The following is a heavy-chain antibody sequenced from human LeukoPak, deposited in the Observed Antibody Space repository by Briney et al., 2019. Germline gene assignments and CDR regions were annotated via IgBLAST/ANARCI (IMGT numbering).Heavy chain of an antibody. V-gene: IGHV4-31*03. CDR3: ARVPAKYCSSTSCSHAYDY. D-gene: IGHD2-2*01. CDR2: IYYSGST. CDR1: GGSISSGGYY. J-gene: IGHJ4*02. Sequence: SETLSLTCTVSGGSISSGGYYWSWIRQHPGKGLEWLGYIYYSGSTYYNPSLKSRVTISVDTSKNQFSLKLSSVTAADTAVYYCARVPAKYCSSTSCSHAYDYWGQGTLVTVSS.